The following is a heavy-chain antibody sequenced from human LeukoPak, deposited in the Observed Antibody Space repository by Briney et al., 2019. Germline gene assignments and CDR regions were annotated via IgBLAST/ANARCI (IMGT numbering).Heavy chain of an antibody. CDR2: IKQDGSEK. D-gene: IGHD2-15*01. J-gene: IGHJ4*02. V-gene: IGHV3-7*01. Sequence: GGSLRLSCAASGFTFSSYWMSWVRQAPGKGLEWVANIKQDGSEKYYVDSVKGRFTISRDNAKNSLYLQMNSLRAEDTAVYYCARVVVVGSRQPWGYWGQGTLVTVSS. CDR3: ARVVVVGSRQPWGY. CDR1: GFTFSSYW.